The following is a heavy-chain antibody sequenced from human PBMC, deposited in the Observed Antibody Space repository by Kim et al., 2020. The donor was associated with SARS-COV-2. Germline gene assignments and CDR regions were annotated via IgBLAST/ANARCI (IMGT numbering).Heavy chain of an antibody. CDR2: IWYDGSNI. D-gene: IGHD5-12*01. Sequence: GGSLRLSCAASAFTFSTYGMHWVRQAPGKGLEWVAFIWYDGSNIYFADSVKGRFTISRNISKNTLYRQMNSLRAEDTAVYYCARDLGSRGGPDWGMDVWGQGTTVTVSS. J-gene: IGHJ6*02. V-gene: IGHV3-33*01. CDR3: ARDLGSRGGPDWGMDV. CDR1: AFTFSTYG.